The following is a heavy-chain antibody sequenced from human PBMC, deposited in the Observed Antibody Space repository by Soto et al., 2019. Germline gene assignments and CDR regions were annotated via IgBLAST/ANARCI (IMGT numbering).Heavy chain of an antibody. V-gene: IGHV3-66*01. CDR1: GFTVSSNY. J-gene: IGHJ4*02. CDR3: ARSITFGGVPL. Sequence: GGSLRLSCAASGFTVSSNYMSWVRQAPGKGLEWVSVIYSGGSTYYSDSVKGRFSIARDNSKNTLYLQMNSLRAEDTAVYYCARSITFGGVPLWGQGTLVTVSS. CDR2: IYSGGST. D-gene: IGHD3-16*01.